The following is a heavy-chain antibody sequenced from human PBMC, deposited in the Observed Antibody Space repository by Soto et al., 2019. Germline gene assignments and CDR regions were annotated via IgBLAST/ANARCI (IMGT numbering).Heavy chain of an antibody. CDR2: IYWDDDK. D-gene: IGHD3-3*01. V-gene: IGHV2-5*02. CDR3: LHRMIRTVFGVVTTPALYFCF. J-gene: IGHJ1*01. CDR1: GFSLTTSGVG. Sequence: QITLKESGPTVVKPTEPLTLTCTFSGFSLTTSGVGVGWVRQSPGKAPECLALIYWDDDKRYSTSLTSRLSSTKDTSRNHVVLTMPNVGPADTATYYCLHRMIRTVFGVVTTPALYFCFWGQGNPVVLSS.